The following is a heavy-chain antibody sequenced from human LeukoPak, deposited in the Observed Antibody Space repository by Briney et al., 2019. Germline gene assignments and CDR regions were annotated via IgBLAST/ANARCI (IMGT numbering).Heavy chain of an antibody. V-gene: IGHV3-23*01. CDR1: GFTFSSYA. Sequence: QPGGSLRLSCAASGFTFSSYAMSWVRQAPGKGLEWVSTISGSGGSTYYADSVKGRFTISRDNSKNTLSLQMNSLRAEDTAVYYCAKSGLVTAIRSYFDYWGQGTLVTVSS. D-gene: IGHD2-21*02. CDR2: ISGSGGST. CDR3: AKSGLVTAIRSYFDY. J-gene: IGHJ4*02.